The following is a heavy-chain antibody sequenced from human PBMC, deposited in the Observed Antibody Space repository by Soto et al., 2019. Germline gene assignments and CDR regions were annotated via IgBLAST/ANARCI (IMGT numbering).Heavy chain of an antibody. V-gene: IGHV4-61*01. CDR3: ARYNAASGTYYFDY. Sequence: PSETLSLTCTVSGGSVSSGSYYWSWIRQPPGKGLEWIGYIYYSGSTNYNPSLKSRVTISVDTSKNQFSLKLSSVTAADTAVYYCARYNAASGTYYFDYWGQGALVTVSS. D-gene: IGHD6-13*01. CDR2: IYYSGST. CDR1: GGSVSSGSYY. J-gene: IGHJ4*02.